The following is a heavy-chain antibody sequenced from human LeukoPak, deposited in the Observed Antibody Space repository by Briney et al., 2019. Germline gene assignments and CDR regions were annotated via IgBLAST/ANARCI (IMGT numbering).Heavy chain of an antibody. CDR1: GFTFSDYY. CDR2: ISSSGSTI. J-gene: IGHJ3*02. V-gene: IGHV3-11*01. CDR3: ARARLGYCSSTSCYLDAFDI. Sequence: GGSLRLSCAASGFTFSDYYMSWIRQAPGKGLEWVSYISSSGSTIYYADSVKGQFTISRDNAKNSLYLQMNSLRAEDTAVYYCARARLGYCSSTSCYLDAFDIWGQGTMVTVSS. D-gene: IGHD2-2*01.